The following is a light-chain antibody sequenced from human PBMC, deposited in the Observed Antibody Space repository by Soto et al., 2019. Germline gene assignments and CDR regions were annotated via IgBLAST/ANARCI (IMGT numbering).Light chain of an antibody. J-gene: IGKJ3*01. CDR3: QHYGRSAIFT. CDR2: GAS. V-gene: IGKV3-20*01. CDR1: QSLSSNY. Sequence: EIVLTQSPGTLSLSPGERATLSCRASQSLSSNYLAWYQQKPGQAPRLLIYGASSRASGIPDRLSGSGSGTDFTLTISSLEPEDFAVYYCQHYGRSAIFTLGPGTTVDIK.